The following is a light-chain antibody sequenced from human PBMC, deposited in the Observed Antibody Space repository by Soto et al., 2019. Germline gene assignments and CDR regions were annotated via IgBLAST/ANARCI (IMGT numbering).Light chain of an antibody. CDR3: SSYTSNTNPYV. Sequence: QSVLTQPASVSGSPGQSIAISCTGTSSDVGAYNYVSWYQQHPGKVPKLVIYDVTNRPSGVSDRFSGSKSGNTASLTISGLQAEDEADYYCSSYTSNTNPYVFGTGTKATVL. CDR2: DVT. CDR1: SSDVGAYNY. J-gene: IGLJ1*01. V-gene: IGLV2-14*01.